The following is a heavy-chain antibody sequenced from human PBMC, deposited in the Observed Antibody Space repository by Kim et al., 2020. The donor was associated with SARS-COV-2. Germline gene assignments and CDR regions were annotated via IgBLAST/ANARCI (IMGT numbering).Heavy chain of an antibody. J-gene: IGHJ5*02. Sequence: GGSLRLSCAASGFTFDDYAMHWVRQAPGKGLEWVSGISWNSGSIGYADSVKGRFTISRDNAKNSLYLQMNSLRAEDTALYYCAKVRYSYGPNWFDPWGQGTLVTVSS. CDR2: ISWNSGSI. D-gene: IGHD5-18*01. CDR1: GFTFDDYA. CDR3: AKVRYSYGPNWFDP. V-gene: IGHV3-9*01.